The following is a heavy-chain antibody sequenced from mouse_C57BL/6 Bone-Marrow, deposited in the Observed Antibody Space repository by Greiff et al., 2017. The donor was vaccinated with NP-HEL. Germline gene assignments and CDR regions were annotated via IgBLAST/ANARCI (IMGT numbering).Heavy chain of an antibody. CDR1: GFTFSSYG. J-gene: IGHJ4*01. D-gene: IGHD1-1*01. Sequence: EVQGVESGGDLVKPGGSLKLSCAASGFTFSSYGMSWVRQTPDKRLEWVATISSGGSYTYYPDSVKGRFTISRDNAKNTLYLQMSSRKSEDTAMYYCARRGLLLRYHYAMDYWGQGTSVTVSS. V-gene: IGHV5-6*01. CDR2: ISSGGSYT. CDR3: ARRGLLLRYHYAMDY.